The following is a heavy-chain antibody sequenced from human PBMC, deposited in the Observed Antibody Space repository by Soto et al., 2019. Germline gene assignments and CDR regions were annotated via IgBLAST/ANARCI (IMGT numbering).Heavy chain of an antibody. CDR1: GLSLSNSGVG. J-gene: IGHJ5*02. CDR3: ARLLWFGELSWFDP. Sequence: QITLKESGPTLVKPTQTLTLTCTFPGLSLSNSGVGVGWIRQPPEKALEWLALIYWDDDKRYSQSLKSRLTITKDTSKNQVVLTMTNMDPVDTATYYCARLLWFGELSWFDPGGQGTLVTVSS. D-gene: IGHD3-10*01. V-gene: IGHV2-5*02. CDR2: IYWDDDK.